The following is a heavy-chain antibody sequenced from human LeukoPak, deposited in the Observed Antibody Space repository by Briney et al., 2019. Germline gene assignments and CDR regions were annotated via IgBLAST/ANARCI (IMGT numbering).Heavy chain of an antibody. V-gene: IGHV4-59*01. J-gene: IGHJ6*02. D-gene: IGHD3-16*01. Sequence: PSETLSLTCAVYGGSFSGYYWTWVRQPPGKGLEWIGQIHYSGRADYNPSLKSRITISVDTSKNQMSLKLTSVTAADTAIYYCARFGVDYDMGVWGQGTTVTVSS. CDR2: IHYSGRA. CDR1: GGSFSGYY. CDR3: ARFGVDYDMGV.